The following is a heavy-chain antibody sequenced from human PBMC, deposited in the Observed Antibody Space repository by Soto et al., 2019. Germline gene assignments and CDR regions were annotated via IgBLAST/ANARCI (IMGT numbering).Heavy chain of an antibody. CDR1: GGSISSSSYY. V-gene: IGHV4-39*02. J-gene: IGHJ4*02. CDR3: ARDYGDYQFDY. CDR2: IYYRGTT. D-gene: IGHD4-17*01. Sequence: SETLSLTCTVSGGSISSSSYYWGWIRQPPGKGLEWIGNIYYRGTTYYNPSLKSRVTISVDTSTNQFSLKLASVTAADTAVYYCARDYGDYQFDYWGQGTLVTVS.